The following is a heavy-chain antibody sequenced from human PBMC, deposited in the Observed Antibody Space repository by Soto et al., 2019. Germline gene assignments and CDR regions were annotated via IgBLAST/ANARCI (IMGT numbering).Heavy chain of an antibody. V-gene: IGHV4-30-4*01. J-gene: IGHJ5*02. D-gene: IGHD6-6*01. CDR1: GGSISSGDYY. CDR3: ARERPDGARLDP. Sequence: SETLSLTCTVSGGSISSGDYYWSWIRQPPGKGLEWIGYIYHSGSTYYNPSLKSRVTMSVDTSKNQFSLKLSSVTAADTAVYYCARERPDGARLDPWGQGTLVTVSS. CDR2: IYHSGST.